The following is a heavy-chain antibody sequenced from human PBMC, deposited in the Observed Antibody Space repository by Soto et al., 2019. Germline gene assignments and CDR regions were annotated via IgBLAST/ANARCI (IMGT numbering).Heavy chain of an antibody. CDR2: IYYSGST. D-gene: IGHD4-17*01. V-gene: IGHV4-59*08. CDR3: ARPVSVTTRGAFDI. CDR1: GGSISSYY. Sequence: QVQLQESGPGLVKPSETLSLTCTVSGGSISSYYWSWIRQPPGKGLEWIGYIYYSGSTNYNPSLKSRVTISVDTSKTQFSLKLSSVPAADTAVYYCARPVSVTTRGAFDIWGQGTMVTVSS. J-gene: IGHJ3*02.